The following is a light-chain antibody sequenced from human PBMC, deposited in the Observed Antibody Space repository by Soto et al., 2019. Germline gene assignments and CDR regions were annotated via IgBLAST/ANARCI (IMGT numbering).Light chain of an antibody. Sequence: DIPMTQSPSTLSASIGDRVTLTCRASQSLTGRLAWYQQKPGRPPKLLIYDVSILGSVVPSRFSGSESGTDITLTISSLRPDDFATCYCQQYKVYPYTFGQGTRLDI. CDR3: QQYKVYPYT. J-gene: IGKJ2*01. V-gene: IGKV1-5*01. CDR2: DVS. CDR1: QSLTGR.